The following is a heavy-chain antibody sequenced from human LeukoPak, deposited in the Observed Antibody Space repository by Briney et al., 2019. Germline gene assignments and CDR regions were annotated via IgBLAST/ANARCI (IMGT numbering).Heavy chain of an antibody. Sequence: PSETLSLTCTVSGDSKSYHKWSWIRQSPGKRLEWIGYIKQSGGTNYNPSLKSRVTISVDTSKNRFSLQLRSVTAADTAVYYCANEWSAFDFWGQGTVVTVSS. CDR1: GDSKSYHK. CDR2: IKQSGGT. J-gene: IGHJ3*01. V-gene: IGHV4-59*11. CDR3: ANEWSAFDF. D-gene: IGHD3-3*01.